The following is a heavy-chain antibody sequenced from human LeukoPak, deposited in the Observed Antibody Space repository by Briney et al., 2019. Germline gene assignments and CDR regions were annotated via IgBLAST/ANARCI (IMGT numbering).Heavy chain of an antibody. CDR3: ARGTTVTSYYFDY. J-gene: IGHJ4*02. V-gene: IGHV3-33*01. CDR2: IWYDGSNK. CDR1: GFTFSSYG. D-gene: IGHD4-17*01. Sequence: GRSLRLSCAASGFTFSSYGMHWVRQAPGKGLEWVAVIWYDGSNKYYADSVKGRFTISRDNSKNTLYLQMNSLRAEDTAVYYCARGTTVTSYYFDYWGQGTLVTVSS.